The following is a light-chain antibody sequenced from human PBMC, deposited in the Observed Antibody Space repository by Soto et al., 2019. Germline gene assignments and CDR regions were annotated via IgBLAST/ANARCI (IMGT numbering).Light chain of an antibody. CDR3: QKYNSAPNT. V-gene: IGKV1-27*01. Sequence: DIQMTQSPSSLSASVGDRVTITCRAHQDISNYLAWYQQKPGKVPELLIYAASTLRTGVQSRFSGSGSRPVFTLTINNLQPEDVATYYCQKYNSAPNTFGRGTRLEIK. CDR1: QDISNY. CDR2: AAS. J-gene: IGKJ2*01.